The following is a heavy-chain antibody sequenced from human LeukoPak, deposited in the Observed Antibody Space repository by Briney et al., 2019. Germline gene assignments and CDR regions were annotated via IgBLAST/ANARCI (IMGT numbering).Heavy chain of an antibody. CDR3: ARVEAAGSPGSGSFDY. J-gene: IGHJ4*02. CDR1: GGTFSIYA. CDR2: IIPIFGTA. Sequence: GASVKVSCKASGGTFSIYAISWVRQAPGQGLEWMGSIIPIFGTAHYAQKFQGRVTITTDESTSTAYMELSSLRSEDAAVYYCARVEAAGSPGSGSFDYWGQGTLVTVSS. V-gene: IGHV1-69*05. D-gene: IGHD6-13*01.